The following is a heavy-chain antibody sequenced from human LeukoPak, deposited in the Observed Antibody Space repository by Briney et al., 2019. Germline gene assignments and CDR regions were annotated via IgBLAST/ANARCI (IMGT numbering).Heavy chain of an antibody. CDR1: GYSMRSYY. D-gene: IGHD3-22*01. Sequence: SETLSLTCTVSGYSMRSYYWSWLRQPPGKGLEWIAYFSHSGTTNYNPSLKSRVIISVETSNHQFSLTLRSVTAADTAVYYCARHLDYDSGGYFYPYFDDWGQGTLVTVSS. CDR3: ARHLDYDSGGYFYPYFDD. CDR2: FSHSGTT. V-gene: IGHV4-59*08. J-gene: IGHJ4*02.